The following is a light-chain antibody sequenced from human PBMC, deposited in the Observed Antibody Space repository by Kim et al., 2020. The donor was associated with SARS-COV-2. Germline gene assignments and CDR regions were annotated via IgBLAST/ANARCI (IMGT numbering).Light chain of an antibody. CDR2: NNN. V-gene: IGLV1-44*01. CDR3: AAWDDSLNGPV. Sequence: GQRVTISCSGSNSSIGSYSVNWYQQLPGTAPKLLIYNNNQRPSGVPDRFSGSKSGTSASLAISGLQSEDEADYYCAAWDDSLNGPVFGGGTQLTVL. CDR1: NSSIGSYS. J-gene: IGLJ3*02.